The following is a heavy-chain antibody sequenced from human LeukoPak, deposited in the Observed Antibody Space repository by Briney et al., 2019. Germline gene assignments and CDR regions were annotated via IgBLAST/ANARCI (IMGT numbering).Heavy chain of an antibody. D-gene: IGHD2-8*01. V-gene: IGHV3-30*04. CDR3: ARDKEWAIDY. CDR1: GFTFSSYA. J-gene: IGHJ4*02. Sequence: GGSLRLSCAASGFTFSSYAMHWVRQVPGKGLEWVSIVTYDGSNKHYADSVKGRFTISRDNSKNTLFLQMNNLRTEDTAVYYCARDKEWAIDYWGQGTLVTVSS. CDR2: VTYDGSNK.